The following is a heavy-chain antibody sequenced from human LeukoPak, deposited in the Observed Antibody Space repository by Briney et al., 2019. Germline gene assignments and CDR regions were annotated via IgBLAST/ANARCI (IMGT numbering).Heavy chain of an antibody. J-gene: IGHJ5*02. CDR2: ISASNGNT. CDR1: GYTFTGYY. Sequence: GASVKVSCKASGYTFTGYYMHWVRQAPGQGLEPLGWISASNGNTNYAQKLQGRVTMTTDTSTSTVYMELRSLRSDDTAVYYCARGNRISIAVAGPGNWFDPWGQGTLVTASS. CDR3: ARGNRISIAVAGPGNWFDP. V-gene: IGHV1-18*04. D-gene: IGHD6-19*01.